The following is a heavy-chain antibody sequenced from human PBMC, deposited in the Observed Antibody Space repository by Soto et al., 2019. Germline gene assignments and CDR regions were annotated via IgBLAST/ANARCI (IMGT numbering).Heavy chain of an antibody. J-gene: IGHJ5*02. CDR1: GYTFTIYG. CDR3: ARVTVDNRPRSRRNWFDP. V-gene: IGHV1-18*01. D-gene: IGHD4-17*01. Sequence: QVQLVQSGAEVKKPGASVKVSCKASGYTFTIYGISWVRQAPGPGLEWRGWISAYNVNTNYAQKLQERVTMTTDTSTSTAYMELRSLRADDTAVYYCARVTVDNRPRSRRNWFDPWGQGTLVTFAS. CDR2: ISAYNVNT.